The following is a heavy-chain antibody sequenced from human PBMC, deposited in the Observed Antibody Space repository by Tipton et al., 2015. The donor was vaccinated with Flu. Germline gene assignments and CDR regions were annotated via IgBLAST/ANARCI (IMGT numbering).Heavy chain of an antibody. Sequence: SLRLSCAASGFTVSSNYMTWVRQAPGKGLDWVSVIYAGGSSYYADSVKGRFTISRDNSRNTLFLQLNNLSVDDTAEYYCARKRNDDNLWAFEIWGQGTMVTVSS. J-gene: IGHJ3*02. CDR1: GFTVSSNY. CDR3: ARKRNDDNLWAFEI. V-gene: IGHV3-53*01. CDR2: IYAGGSS. D-gene: IGHD5-24*01.